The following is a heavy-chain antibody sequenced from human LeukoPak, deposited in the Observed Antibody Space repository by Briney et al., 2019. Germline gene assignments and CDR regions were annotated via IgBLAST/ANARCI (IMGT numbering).Heavy chain of an antibody. D-gene: IGHD1-26*01. CDR3: ARDFSSGSFRFDY. CDR1: GFTFSSYS. CDR2: ISSSSSYI. J-gene: IGHJ4*02. Sequence: GSLRLSCAASGFTFSSYSMNWVRQAPGKGLEWVSSISSSSSYIYYADSVKGRFTISRDNAKNSLYLQMNSLRAEDTAVYYCARDFSSGSFRFDYWGQGTLVTVSS. V-gene: IGHV3-21*01.